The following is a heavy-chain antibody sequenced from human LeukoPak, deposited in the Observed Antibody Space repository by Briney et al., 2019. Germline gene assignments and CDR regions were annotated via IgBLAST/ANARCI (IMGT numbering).Heavy chain of an antibody. J-gene: IGHJ5*02. CDR2: ISSSDTI. D-gene: IGHD3-3*01. V-gene: IGHV3-48*03. CDR1: GFTFSSYE. Sequence: GGSLRLSCAASGFTFSSYEMNWVRQGPGKGLEWVSYISSSDTIYYADSVKGRFTISRDNAKNSLYLQMNSLRAEDTAVYYCARGGQGYDLNWFDPWGQGTLVTVSS. CDR3: ARGGQGYDLNWFDP.